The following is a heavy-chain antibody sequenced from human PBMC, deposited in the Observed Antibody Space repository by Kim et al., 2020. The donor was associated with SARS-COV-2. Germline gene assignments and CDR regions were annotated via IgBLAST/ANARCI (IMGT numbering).Heavy chain of an antibody. CDR2: INHSGTT. D-gene: IGHD3-10*01. V-gene: IGHV4-34*01. Sequence: SETLSLTCAVYGGSFSTYYWSWIRQSPGKGLEWIGEINHSGTTNNNPSLKSRLAISVDTSKKQFSLRLSSVTAADTAVYYCARGVTMVRGVIKRHIALPHAFDIWGQGTMVTVSS. CDR1: GGSFSTYY. CDR3: ARGVTMVRGVIKRHIALPHAFDI. J-gene: IGHJ3*02.